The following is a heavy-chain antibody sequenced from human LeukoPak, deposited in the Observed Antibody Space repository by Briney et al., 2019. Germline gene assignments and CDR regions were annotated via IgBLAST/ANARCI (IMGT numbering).Heavy chain of an antibody. CDR3: ARDPIPHRYDTSGV. CDR2: IKEDGSDK. D-gene: IGHD3-22*01. Sequence: PGGSLRLSCAASGFTFSRFWMTWVRQAPGKGLEWVANIKEDGSDKYYVDSVKGRFTVSRDNAKNSLYLQMNSLRAEDTAVYYCARDPIPHRYDTSGVWGQGTLVTVSS. V-gene: IGHV3-7*01. CDR1: GFTFSRFW. J-gene: IGHJ4*02.